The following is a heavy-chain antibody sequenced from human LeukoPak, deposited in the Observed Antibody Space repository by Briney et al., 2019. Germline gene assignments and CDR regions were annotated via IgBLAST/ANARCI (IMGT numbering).Heavy chain of an antibody. CDR3: VRRFAANPRYAFDM. CDR2: IHGSGST. V-gene: IGHV4-4*07. D-gene: IGHD6-25*01. CDR1: GGSISNYF. J-gene: IGHJ3*02. Sequence: SETLSLTCNVSGGSISNYFWSWIRQPAGKGLEWIGRIHGSGSTNYNPSLDSRVTMSVGTSKNQFSLKLNSVTAADTAVYYCVRRFAANPRYAFDMWGQGTMVTVSS.